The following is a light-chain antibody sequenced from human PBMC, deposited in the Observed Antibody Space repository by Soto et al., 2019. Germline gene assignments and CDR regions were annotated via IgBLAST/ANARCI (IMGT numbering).Light chain of an antibody. CDR2: DTS. CDR1: QSVSSSY. Sequence: EIVLTKSPGTLSLSPGERATVSCRASQSVSSSYLAWYQQKPGQAPRLLIYDTSTRATGIPARFSGSGSGTEFTLTISILQSEDFAVYYCQQYNNWPPITFCQGTRLEI. J-gene: IGKJ5*01. V-gene: IGKV3-15*01. CDR3: QQYNNWPPIT.